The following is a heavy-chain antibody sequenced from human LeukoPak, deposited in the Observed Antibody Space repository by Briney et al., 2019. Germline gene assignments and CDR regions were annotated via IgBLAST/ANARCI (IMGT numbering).Heavy chain of an antibody. J-gene: IGHJ4*02. V-gene: IGHV3-48*01. CDR1: GFSLSDYS. D-gene: IGHD3-9*01. Sequence: GGSLRLSCVASGFSLSDYSMNWVRQAPGKGLECISYITTSSTTIHYADSVKGRFTISRDNAKNSLSLQMNSLRAEDTAVYYCARSLILTGYCLDYWGQGTLVTVSS. CDR2: ITTSSTTI. CDR3: ARSLILTGYCLDY.